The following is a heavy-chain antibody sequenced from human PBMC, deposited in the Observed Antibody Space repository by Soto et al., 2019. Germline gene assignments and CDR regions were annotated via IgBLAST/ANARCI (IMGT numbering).Heavy chain of an antibody. CDR1: EFAFSSYW. V-gene: IGHV3-7*05. Sequence: EVQLVESGGGLVQPGGSLTLSCAASEFAFSSYWMTWVRQAPGKGLEWVANIRKDGSQRSYLDSVRGRFTISRDNSKSSLYLQMNRLRAEETALYFCARDVSPGSSGLYFDAFDLWGQGTMVTVSS. CDR2: IRKDGSQR. J-gene: IGHJ3*01. CDR3: ARDVSPGSSGLYFDAFDL. D-gene: IGHD6-25*01.